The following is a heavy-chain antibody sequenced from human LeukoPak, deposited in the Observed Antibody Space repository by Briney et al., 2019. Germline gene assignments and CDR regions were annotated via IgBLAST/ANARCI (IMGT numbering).Heavy chain of an antibody. J-gene: IGHJ4*02. V-gene: IGHV3-23*01. D-gene: IGHD6-13*01. CDR1: GFSFSSYA. CDR2: VSGSGDST. CDR3: AKATYSSSWNLYFDY. Sequence: GGSLRLSCAPSGFSFSSYAMSWVRQAPGKGLEWVLSVSGSGDSTYYADSVKGRFTISRDNSKNTLYLQMNSLRAEDTAVYHCAKATYSSSWNLYFDYWGQGTLVTVSS.